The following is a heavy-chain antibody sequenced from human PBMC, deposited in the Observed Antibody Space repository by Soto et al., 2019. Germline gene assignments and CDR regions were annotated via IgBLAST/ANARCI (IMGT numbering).Heavy chain of an antibody. V-gene: IGHV3-7*01. CDR3: AREKSYGDSFDY. J-gene: IGHJ4*02. CDR1: GFTFRSYW. CDR2: MNQDGSEK. Sequence: GGSLRLSCAASGFTFRSYWMSWVRQAPGKGLEWVANMNQDGSEKYFVGSVKGRFTISRDNAKSSLYLQMNSLRAEDTAVYYCAREKSYGDSFDYWGQGT. D-gene: IGHD4-17*01.